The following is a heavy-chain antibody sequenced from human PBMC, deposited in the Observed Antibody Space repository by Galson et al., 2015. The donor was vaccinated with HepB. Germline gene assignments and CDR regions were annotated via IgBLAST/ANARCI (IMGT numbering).Heavy chain of an antibody. J-gene: IGHJ3*02. CDR1: GFTFDDYA. V-gene: IGHV3-43D*03. Sequence: SLRLSCAASGFTFDDYAMHWVRQAPGKGLEWVSLISWDGGSTYYEDSVKGRFTISRDNSKNSLYLQMNSLRAEDTALYYCARISSGYSHDDSDIWGQGTTVTVSS. D-gene: IGHD3-22*01. CDR2: ISWDGGST. CDR3: ARISSGYSHDDSDI.